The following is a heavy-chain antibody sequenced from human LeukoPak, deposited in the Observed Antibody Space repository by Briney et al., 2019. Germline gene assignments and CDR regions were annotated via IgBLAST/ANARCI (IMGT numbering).Heavy chain of an antibody. CDR3: ARSARDDILTGYSPPVY. CDR1: GYTFTNYD. Sequence: ASVKVSCKASGYTFTNYDINWVRQATGQGLEWMGWLNPNNGKTGYEQKFQGRVTITRDTSISTAYMELSSLRSEDTGVYYCARSARDDILTGYSPPVYWGQGTLVTVSS. J-gene: IGHJ4*02. CDR2: LNPNNGKT. D-gene: IGHD3-9*01. V-gene: IGHV1-8*03.